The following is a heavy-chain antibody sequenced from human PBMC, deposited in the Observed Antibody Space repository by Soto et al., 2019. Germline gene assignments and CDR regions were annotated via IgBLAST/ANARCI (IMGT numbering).Heavy chain of an antibody. V-gene: IGHV4-39*07. CDR1: GGSVSSSGNY. J-gene: IGHJ4*02. CDR2: IYYSGST. Sequence: PSETLSLTCTVSGGSVSSSGNYWGWIRQPPGKGLEWIGNIYYSGSTYYNPSLKSRVTTSVDTSKNQFSLKLSSVTAADTAVYYCARRYGGNFDYWGQGTLVTVSS. CDR3: ARRYGGNFDY. D-gene: IGHD3-16*01.